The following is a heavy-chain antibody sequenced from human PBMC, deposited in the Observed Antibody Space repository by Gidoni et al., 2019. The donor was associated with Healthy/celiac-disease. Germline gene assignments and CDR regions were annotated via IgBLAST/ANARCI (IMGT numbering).Heavy chain of an antibody. Sequence: QLQLQESCPGLVKPSETLSLTCTVSGRSISSSSYYWGWIRQPPGKGLEGIGGIYYSGSTYSNPSLKSRVTISVDTSKNQFSLKLSSVTAADTAVYYCARYGQVGATSFDYWGQGTLVTVSS. J-gene: IGHJ4*02. CDR2: IYYSGST. D-gene: IGHD1-26*01. CDR3: ARYGQVGATSFDY. CDR1: GRSISSSSYY. V-gene: IGHV4-39*01.